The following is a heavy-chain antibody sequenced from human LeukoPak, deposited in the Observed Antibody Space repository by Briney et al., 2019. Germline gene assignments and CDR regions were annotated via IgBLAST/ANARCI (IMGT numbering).Heavy chain of an antibody. CDR2: IWSDATNR. CDR1: GFTFISYG. D-gene: IGHD4-11*01. Sequence: GRSLRLSCAASGFTFISYGRHWVRQAPGKGLEWVAVIWSDATNRYYADSVKGRFTISRDNFKKTVYLQMDSLRVEDTAVYYCARDPGDYSNYRYFDYWGQGTLVTVSS. V-gene: IGHV3-33*01. CDR3: ARDPGDYSNYRYFDY. J-gene: IGHJ4*02.